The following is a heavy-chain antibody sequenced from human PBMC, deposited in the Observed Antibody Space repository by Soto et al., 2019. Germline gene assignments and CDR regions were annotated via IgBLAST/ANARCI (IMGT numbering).Heavy chain of an antibody. CDR1: GFTFSNAW. CDR3: STSNSGWPPEGFYYYGMDV. CDR2: IKSKTDGGTT. J-gene: IGHJ6*02. Sequence: GGSLRLSCAASGFTFSNAWMNWVRQAPGKGLEWVGRIKSKTDGGTTDYAAPVKGRFTISRDDSKNTLYLQMNSLKTEDTAVYYCSTSNSGWPPEGFYYYGMDVWGQGTTVTVSS. D-gene: IGHD6-19*01. V-gene: IGHV3-15*07.